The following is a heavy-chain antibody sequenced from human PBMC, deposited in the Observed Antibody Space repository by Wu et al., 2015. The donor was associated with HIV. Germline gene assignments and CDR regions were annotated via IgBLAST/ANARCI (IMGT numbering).Heavy chain of an antibody. CDR2: INPNRGGT. CDR3: ARLQSLSGFYSNADY. D-gene: IGHD3-22*01. Sequence: QVQLVQSGAEVKKPGASVKVSCKASGYTFTTYYIHWVRQAPGQGLEWMGWINPNRGGTKYAQKFQGRVTMTRDTAVSTAYMELNSLRSDDTAVYYCARLQSLSGFYSNADYWGQGTLVTVSS. J-gene: IGHJ4*02. V-gene: IGHV1-2*02. CDR1: GYTFTTYY.